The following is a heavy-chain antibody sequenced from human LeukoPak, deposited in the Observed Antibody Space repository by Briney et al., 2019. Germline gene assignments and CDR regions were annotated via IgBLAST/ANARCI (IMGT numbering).Heavy chain of an antibody. V-gene: IGHV4-34*01. CDR1: GGSFSGYY. D-gene: IGHD2-15*01. Sequence: PSETLSLTCAVYGGSFSGYYWSWIRQPPGKGLEWIGEINHSGSTNYNPSLKSRVTISVDTSKNQFSLKLSSVTAADTAVYFCAKDVAVVLASTTYFDLWGRGTLVTVSS. J-gene: IGHJ2*01. CDR2: INHSGST. CDR3: AKDVAVVLASTTYFDL.